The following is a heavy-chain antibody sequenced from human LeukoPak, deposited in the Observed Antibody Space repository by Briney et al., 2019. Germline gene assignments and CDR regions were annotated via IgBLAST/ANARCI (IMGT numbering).Heavy chain of an antibody. V-gene: IGHV1-24*01. CDR3: AGAMTHRYYFDY. Sequence: SVKVSCKVSGYTLTELSMHWVRQPPGKGREWMGCFDPEDGETIYTQKFQGRVNMTEDTSTDTAYMELSSLRSEDTAVYYCAGAMTHRYYFDYWGQGTLVTVSS. J-gene: IGHJ4*02. CDR1: GYTLTELS. D-gene: IGHD2-2*01. CDR2: FDPEDGET.